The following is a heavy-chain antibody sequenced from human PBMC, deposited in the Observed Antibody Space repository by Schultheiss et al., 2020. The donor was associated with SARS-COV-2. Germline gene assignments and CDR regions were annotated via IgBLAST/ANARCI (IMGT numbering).Heavy chain of an antibody. V-gene: IGHV4-34*08. D-gene: IGHD3-10*01. J-gene: IGHJ4*02. CDR2: INHSGST. Sequence: GSLRLSCAASGFTFSSYAMSWVRQAPGKGLEWIGEINHSGSTNYNPSLKSRVTMSVDTSKNQFSLKLSSVTAADTAVYYCAKSPGHITMVRGVILGIFDYWGQGTLVTVSS. CDR3: AKSPGHITMVRGVILGIFDY. CDR1: GFTFSSYA.